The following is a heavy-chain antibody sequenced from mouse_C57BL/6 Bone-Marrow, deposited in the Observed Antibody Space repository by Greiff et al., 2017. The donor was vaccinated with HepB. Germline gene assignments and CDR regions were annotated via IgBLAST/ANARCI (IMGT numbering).Heavy chain of an antibody. Sequence: QVQLQQPGAELVKPGASVKLSCKASGYTFTSYWMHWVKQRPGQGLEWIGMIHPNSGSTNYNEKFKSKATLTVDKSSSTAYMQLSSLTSEDSAVYYCAKPPPYYYGSFAYWGQGTLVTVSA. D-gene: IGHD1-1*01. J-gene: IGHJ3*01. CDR2: IHPNSGST. CDR3: AKPPPYYYGSFAY. V-gene: IGHV1-64*01. CDR1: GYTFTSYW.